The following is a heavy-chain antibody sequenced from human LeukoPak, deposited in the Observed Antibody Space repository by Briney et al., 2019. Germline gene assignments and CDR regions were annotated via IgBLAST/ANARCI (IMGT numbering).Heavy chain of an antibody. CDR1: GYTFTSYG. CDR3: ARRRGYYFDY. CDR2: MNPNSGNT. V-gene: IGHV1-8*02. Sequence: ASVKVSCKASGYTFTSYGISWVRQAPGQGLEWMGWMNPNSGNTGYAQKFQGRVTMTRNTSISTAYMELSSLRSEDTAVYYCARRRGYYFDYWGQGTLVTVSS. D-gene: IGHD3-10*01. J-gene: IGHJ4*02.